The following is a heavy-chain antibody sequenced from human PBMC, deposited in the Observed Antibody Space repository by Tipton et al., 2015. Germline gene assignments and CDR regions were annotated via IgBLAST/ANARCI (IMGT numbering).Heavy chain of an antibody. CDR3: AKDSSIFSSGGMDV. Sequence: SLRLSCVASGLGLNLFGMHWVRQAPGKGLERVAVISYDGSDKYYADSVKGRFNISRDNSKDSVYLEMNSMRIDDTAVYYCAKDSSIFSSGGMDVWGQGITATVSS. V-gene: IGHV3-30*18. D-gene: IGHD3-3*02. CDR1: GLGLNLFG. CDR2: ISYDGSDK. J-gene: IGHJ6*02.